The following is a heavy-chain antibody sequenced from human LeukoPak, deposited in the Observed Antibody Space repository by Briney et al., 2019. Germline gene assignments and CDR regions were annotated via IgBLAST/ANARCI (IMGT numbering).Heavy chain of an antibody. CDR2: ISSSSSYI. J-gene: IGHJ4*02. V-gene: IGHV3-21*01. Sequence: PGGSLRLSCAASGFTFSSYSMNWVRQAPGKGLEWVSSISSSSSYIYYADSVKGRFTISRDNAKNSLYLQMNSLRAEDTAVYYCARIFTVDIVATWVSSEDHFDYWGQGTLVTVSS. CDR3: ARIFTVDIVATWVSSEDHFDY. CDR1: GFTFSSYS. D-gene: IGHD5-12*01.